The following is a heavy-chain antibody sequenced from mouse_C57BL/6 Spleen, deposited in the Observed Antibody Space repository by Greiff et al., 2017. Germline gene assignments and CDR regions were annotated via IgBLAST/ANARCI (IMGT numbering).Heavy chain of an antibody. D-gene: IGHD2-5*01. Sequence: QVQLQQSGPELVKPGASVKISCKASGYAFSSSWMNWVKQRPGKGLEWIGRIYPGDGDTNYNGKFKGKATLTADKSSSTAYMQLSSLTSEDSAVYFCARSTYYSNYSPFAYWGQGTLVTVSA. CDR2: IYPGDGDT. CDR1: GYAFSSSW. CDR3: ARSTYYSNYSPFAY. V-gene: IGHV1-82*01. J-gene: IGHJ3*01.